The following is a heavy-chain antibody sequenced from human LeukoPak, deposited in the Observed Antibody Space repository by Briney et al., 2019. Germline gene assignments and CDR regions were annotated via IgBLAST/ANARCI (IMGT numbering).Heavy chain of an antibody. D-gene: IGHD4-17*01. CDR2: IKQDGSEK. J-gene: IGHJ3*02. CDR1: GFTFSSYW. CDR3: ARVLPDYGDYVYGAFDI. V-gene: IGHV3-7*01. Sequence: GGSLRLSCAASGFTFSSYWMSWVRQAPGKGLEWVANIKQDGSEKYYVDSVKGRFTISRDNAKNSLYLQMNSLRAEDTAVYNCARVLPDYGDYVYGAFDIWGQGTMVTVSS.